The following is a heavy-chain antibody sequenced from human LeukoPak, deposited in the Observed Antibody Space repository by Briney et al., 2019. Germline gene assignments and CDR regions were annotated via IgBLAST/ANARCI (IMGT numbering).Heavy chain of an antibody. J-gene: IGHJ6*02. CDR1: GYTFTSYY. D-gene: IGHD3-3*01. CDR2: INPSGGST. CDR3: ARDDRRITIFGVVIALNFGGMDV. V-gene: IGHV1-46*01. Sequence: GASVKVSCKASGYTFTSYYMHWVRQAPGQGLEWMGIINPSGGSTGYAQKFQGRVTMTRDTSTSTVYMELSSLRSEDTAVYYCARDDRRITIFGVVIALNFGGMDVWGQGTTVTVSS.